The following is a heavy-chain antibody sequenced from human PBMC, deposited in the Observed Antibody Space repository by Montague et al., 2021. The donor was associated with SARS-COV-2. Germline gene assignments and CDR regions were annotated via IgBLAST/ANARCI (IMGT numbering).Heavy chain of an antibody. V-gene: IGHV3-7*03. CDR2: IKLDGSEK. Sequence: SLRLSCAVSGYTLYGNWMSWVRQAPGKGLEWVANIKLDGSEKYYVDSVKGRFTISGDNANNSLFLQMDNLRADDTAVYYCATEFGSDVWGQGTMVTVSS. J-gene: IGHJ3*01. CDR3: ATEFGSDV. D-gene: IGHD3-10*01. CDR1: GYTLYGNW.